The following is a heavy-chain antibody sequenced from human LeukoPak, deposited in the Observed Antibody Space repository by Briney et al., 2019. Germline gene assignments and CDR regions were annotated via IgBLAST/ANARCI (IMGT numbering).Heavy chain of an antibody. CDR2: IYYSGST. V-gene: IGHV4-59*11. CDR3: ARTLYLNTGWYEDAFDI. J-gene: IGHJ3*02. CDR1: GGSISSHY. D-gene: IGHD6-19*01. Sequence: SETLSLTCTVSGGSISSHYWSWIRQPPGKGLEWIGYIYYSGSTNYNPSLKSRVTISVDTSKSQFSLELNSVTAADTAVYYCARTLYLNTGWYEDAFDIWGQGTMVTVSS.